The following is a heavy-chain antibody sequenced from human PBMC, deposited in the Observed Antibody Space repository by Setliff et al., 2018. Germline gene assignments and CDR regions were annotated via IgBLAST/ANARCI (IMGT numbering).Heavy chain of an antibody. CDR2: IYTSGST. D-gene: IGHD2-21*01. V-gene: IGHV4-4*08. CDR1: GGSVSNDY. J-gene: IGHJ4*02. CDR3: ARSGMPRLLYVGY. Sequence: SETLSLTCSVSGGSVSNDYWSWIRQSPGKGLEWIGHIYTSGSTNYNPSLKSRVTISVDTSKNQLSLELASVTAADTAVYYCARSGMPRLLYVGYWGLGTLVTVSS.